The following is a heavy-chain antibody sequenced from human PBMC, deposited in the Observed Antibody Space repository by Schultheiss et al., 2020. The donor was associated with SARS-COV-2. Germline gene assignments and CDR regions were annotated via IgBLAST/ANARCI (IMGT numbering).Heavy chain of an antibody. Sequence: GGSLRLSCAASGFTFSNAWMSWVRQAPGKGLEWVAVIWYDGSNKYYADSVKGRFTISRDNSKNTLYLQMNSLRAEDTAVYYCAKYADSSGSNWFDPWGQGTLVTVSS. CDR1: GFTFSNAW. J-gene: IGHJ5*02. CDR3: AKYADSSGSNWFDP. CDR2: IWYDGSNK. D-gene: IGHD3-22*01. V-gene: IGHV3-33*06.